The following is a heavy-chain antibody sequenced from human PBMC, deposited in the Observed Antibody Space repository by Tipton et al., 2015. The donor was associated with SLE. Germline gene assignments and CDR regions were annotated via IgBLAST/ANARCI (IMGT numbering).Heavy chain of an antibody. CDR3: ARRSSGLDY. CDR1: GGSISSGNYY. J-gene: IGHJ4*02. Sequence: TLSLTCTVSGGSISSGNYYWSWIRQPPGKGLEWIGYIYTSGSTNYNPSLKSRVTISVDTSKNQFSLKLSSVTAADTAVYYCARRSSGLDYWGQGTLVTVSS. D-gene: IGHD6-19*01. CDR2: IYTSGST. V-gene: IGHV4-61*09.